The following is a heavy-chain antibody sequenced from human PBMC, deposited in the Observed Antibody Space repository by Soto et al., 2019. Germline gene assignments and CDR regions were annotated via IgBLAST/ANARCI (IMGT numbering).Heavy chain of an antibody. Sequence: QVQLQESGPGLVKPSQTLSLTCTVSGGSISSGDYYWSWIRQPPGKGLEWIGYIYYSGSTYYNPSVQSRVTISVDTSKNEFSLKLSSVTAADTAVYYCAGAATYYDFWSAFDYWGQGTLFTVSS. CDR2: IYYSGST. J-gene: IGHJ4*02. CDR1: GGSISSGDYY. D-gene: IGHD3-3*01. V-gene: IGHV4-30-4*01. CDR3: AGAATYYDFWSAFDY.